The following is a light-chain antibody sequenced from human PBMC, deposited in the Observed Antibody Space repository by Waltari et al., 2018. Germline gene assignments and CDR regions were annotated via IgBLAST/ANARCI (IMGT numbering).Light chain of an antibody. CDR3: QSYDSSLSTSV. V-gene: IGLV1-40*01. J-gene: IGLJ2*01. Sequence: QSGLTQPPSVSGAPGQRVTIPCTGSSPNIGAGYDVPWYQLLPGSAPKLLIYCNTNRPSGVPDRFSGSKSGTSASLAITGLQAEDEADYYCQSYDSSLSTSVFGGGTKLTVL. CDR2: CNT. CDR1: SPNIGAGYD.